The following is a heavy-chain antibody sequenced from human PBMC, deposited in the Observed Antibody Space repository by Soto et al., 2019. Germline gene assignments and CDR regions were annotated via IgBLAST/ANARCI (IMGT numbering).Heavy chain of an antibody. D-gene: IGHD6-19*01. Sequence: WGSLRISCVASVIEFSNYAMSWVRQAPGKGLEWVSISSASGRSRYHADSVKGRFTISRDNSKNTLYLHMTNLRAEDTAVYYCAKDGNWLDVYFDVWGQGTPVTVSS. CDR3: AKDGNWLDVYFDV. V-gene: IGHV3-23*01. CDR1: VIEFSNYA. J-gene: IGHJ4*02. CDR2: SSASGRSR.